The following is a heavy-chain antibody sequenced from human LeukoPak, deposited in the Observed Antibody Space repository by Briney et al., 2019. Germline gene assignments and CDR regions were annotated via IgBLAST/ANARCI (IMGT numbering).Heavy chain of an antibody. Sequence: PGGSLRLSCAASGFTFSVTWMSWVRQAPGRGLEWVGRFKSKVAGGTTDYAAPVAGRFTISRDDSKNMLYLQMNSLKTEDTGVYYCTRGAPQADVFDIWGQGTMDTVSS. D-gene: IGHD1-26*01. J-gene: IGHJ3*02. V-gene: IGHV3-15*01. CDR2: FKSKVAGGTT. CDR1: GFTFSVTW. CDR3: TRGAPQADVFDI.